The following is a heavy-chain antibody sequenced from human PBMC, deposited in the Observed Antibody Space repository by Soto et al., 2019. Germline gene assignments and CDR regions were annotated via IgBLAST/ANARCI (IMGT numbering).Heavy chain of an antibody. V-gene: IGHV4-30-4*01. Sequence: PSETLSLTCTVSGGSISSGDYYWSWIRQPPGKGLEWIGYIYYSGSTYYKPSLKSRVTISVDTSKNQFSLKLSSVTAADTAVYNCSRARSGYCGGDCYSIEYFQHWGQGTLVTVS. J-gene: IGHJ1*01. CDR1: GGSISSGDYY. D-gene: IGHD2-21*02. CDR3: SRARSGYCGGDCYSIEYFQH. CDR2: IYYSGST.